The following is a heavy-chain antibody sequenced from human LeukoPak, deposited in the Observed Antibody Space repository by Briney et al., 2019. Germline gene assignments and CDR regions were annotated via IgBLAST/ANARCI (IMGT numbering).Heavy chain of an antibody. CDR3: ARRRYYDSTGYLD. Sequence: SETLSLTXAVSGYSISSGYYWGWIRQPPGKGLEWIGSIYHSGSTYYNPSLKSRVSISIDTSNNQFSLTLNSVTAADTALYFCARRRYYDSTGYLDWGQGTLVTVSS. J-gene: IGHJ1*01. D-gene: IGHD3-22*01. V-gene: IGHV4-38-2*01. CDR2: IYHSGST. CDR1: GYSISSGYY.